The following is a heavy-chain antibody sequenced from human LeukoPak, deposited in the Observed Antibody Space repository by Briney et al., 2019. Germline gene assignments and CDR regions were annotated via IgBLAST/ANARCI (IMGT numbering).Heavy chain of an antibody. J-gene: IGHJ5*02. V-gene: IGHV1-18*04. CDR2: ISAYNGNT. Sequence: GASVKVSCKASGYTFTAFYLHWVRQAPGQGLEWMGWISAYNGNTNYAQKLQGRVTMTTDTSTSTAYMELRSLRSDDTAVYYCARGLEWLTRRHTWFDPWGQGTLVTVSS. D-gene: IGHD3-3*01. CDR1: GYTFTAFY. CDR3: ARGLEWLTRRHTWFDP.